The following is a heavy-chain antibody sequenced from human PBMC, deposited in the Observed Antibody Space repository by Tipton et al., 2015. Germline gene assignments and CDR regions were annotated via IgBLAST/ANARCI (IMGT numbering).Heavy chain of an antibody. Sequence: GLVKPSQSLSLTCGISGDSVSSNSATWNWFRRSPSRGLEWLGRTCYRSKWYSDYAVSVKSRITINSDTSKNQFSLKLNSVTAADTAVYYCARGLLLWFGMTDYWGQGTLVTVSS. V-gene: IGHV6-1*01. CDR3: ARGLLLWFGMTDY. J-gene: IGHJ4*02. CDR1: GDSVSSNSAT. D-gene: IGHD3-10*01. CDR2: TCYRSKWYS.